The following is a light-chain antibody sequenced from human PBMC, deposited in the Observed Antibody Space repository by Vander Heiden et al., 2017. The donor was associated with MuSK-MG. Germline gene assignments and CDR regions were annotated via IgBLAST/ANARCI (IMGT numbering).Light chain of an antibody. CDR3: ISYTSSSTVV. CDR2: DVS. V-gene: IGLV2-14*03. CDR1: SSDVGVDNY. J-gene: IGLJ2*01. Sequence: QSALTPPASVSGSPGQSITISCTGTSSDVGVDNYVPWYQHHPDKPPKLMIYDVSNRPAGVSNRFSGSKSGNTASLTISGLQAEDEAHYYCISYTSSSTVVFGGGTKLTVL.